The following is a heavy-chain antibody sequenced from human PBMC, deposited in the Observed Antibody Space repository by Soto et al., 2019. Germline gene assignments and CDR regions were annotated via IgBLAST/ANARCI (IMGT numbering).Heavy chain of an antibody. CDR1: GGSISSYY. Sequence: QVQLQESGPGLVKPSETLSLTCTVSGGSISSYYWSWIRQPPGKGLEWIGYIYYSGSTNYNPSLKSRVTISVDTSKNQFSLKLSSVTAADTAVYYCARHLPPNLITFGGASHYMDVWGKGTTVTVSS. CDR2: IYYSGST. V-gene: IGHV4-59*08. CDR3: ARHLPPNLITFGGASHYMDV. D-gene: IGHD3-16*01. J-gene: IGHJ6*03.